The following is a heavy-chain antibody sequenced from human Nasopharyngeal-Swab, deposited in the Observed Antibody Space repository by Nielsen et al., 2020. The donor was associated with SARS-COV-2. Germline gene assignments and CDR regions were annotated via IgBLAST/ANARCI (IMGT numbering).Heavy chain of an antibody. CDR3: AKGSRSEYYFDY. J-gene: IGHJ4*02. Sequence: PGKGLEWVAVISYDGSNKYYADSVKGRFTTSRDNSKNTLYLQMNSLRAEDTAVYYCAKGSRSEYYFDYWGQGTLVTVSS. D-gene: IGHD3-10*01. CDR2: ISYDGSNK. V-gene: IGHV3-30*18.